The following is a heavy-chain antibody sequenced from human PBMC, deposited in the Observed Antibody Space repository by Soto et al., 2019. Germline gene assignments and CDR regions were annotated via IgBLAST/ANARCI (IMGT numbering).Heavy chain of an antibody. V-gene: IGHV4-39*01. CDR1: GGSISSSSYY. CDR3: ARQYGDEPFDY. CDR2: IYYSGST. D-gene: IGHD4-17*01. J-gene: IGHJ4*02. Sequence: SETLSLTCTVSGGSISSSSYYWGWIRQPPGKGLEWIGSIYYSGSTYYNPSLKSRVTISVDTSKNQFSLKLSSVTAADTAVYYCARQYGDEPFDYWGQGTLVTVSS.